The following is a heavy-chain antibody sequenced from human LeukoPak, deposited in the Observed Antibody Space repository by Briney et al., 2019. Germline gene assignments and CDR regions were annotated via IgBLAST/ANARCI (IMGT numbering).Heavy chain of an antibody. V-gene: IGHV1-18*01. Sequence: GASVKVSCKASGYTFISYGISWVRQAPGQGLEWMGWTSAYNGNTNYAQKLQGRVTMTTDTSTSTAYMELRSLRSDDTAVYYCARVPGYYGSGSYYVAPEDYWGQGTLVTVSS. CDR1: GYTFISYG. CDR3: ARVPGYYGSGSYYVAPEDY. D-gene: IGHD3-10*01. J-gene: IGHJ4*02. CDR2: TSAYNGNT.